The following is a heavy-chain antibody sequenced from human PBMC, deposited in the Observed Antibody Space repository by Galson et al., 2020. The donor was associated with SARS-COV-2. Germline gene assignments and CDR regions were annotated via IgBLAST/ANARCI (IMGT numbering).Heavy chain of an antibody. J-gene: IGHJ6*02. CDR2: ISYDGRNT. CDR1: GFTFSRSA. D-gene: IGHD3-22*01. V-gene: IGHV3-30*04. Sequence: GESLKISCAASGFTFSRSAIHWVRQAPGKGLEWVAVISYDGRNTHYGDSVRGRFTISRDNSKNTLYLQMNTLRAEDTAVYYCARDYYDSSGYSTDGMDVWGQGTTVTVSS. CDR3: ARDYYDSSGYSTDGMDV.